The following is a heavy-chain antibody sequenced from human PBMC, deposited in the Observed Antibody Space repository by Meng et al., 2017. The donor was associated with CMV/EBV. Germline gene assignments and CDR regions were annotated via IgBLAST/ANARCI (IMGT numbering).Heavy chain of an antibody. J-gene: IGHJ6*02. CDR1: GGTFSSYA. CDR3: ASFYYCSSPSCYTENYYYYGMDV. D-gene: IGHD2-2*02. CDR2: IIPIFGTA. Sequence: SVKVSCKASGGTFSSYAISWVRQAPGQGLEWMGGIIPIFGTANYAQKFQGRVTITTDESTSTAYMELSSLRSEDTAVYYCASFYYCSSPSCYTENYYYYGMDVWGQGTTVTVSS. V-gene: IGHV1-69*05.